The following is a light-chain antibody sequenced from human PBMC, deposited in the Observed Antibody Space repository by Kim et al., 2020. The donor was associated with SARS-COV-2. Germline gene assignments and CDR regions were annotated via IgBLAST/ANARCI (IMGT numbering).Light chain of an antibody. CDR2: DAS. CDR1: QNVGSD. CDR3: QQYTSWLT. Sequence: SAAPGESATLSCRASQNVGSDVAWYQHKPGQGPRLLIYDASTRAAGIAARFTGGGSGTDFTLTISSLQPDDFAVYYCQQYTSWLTFGGGTKEDIK. J-gene: IGKJ4*01. V-gene: IGKV3-15*01.